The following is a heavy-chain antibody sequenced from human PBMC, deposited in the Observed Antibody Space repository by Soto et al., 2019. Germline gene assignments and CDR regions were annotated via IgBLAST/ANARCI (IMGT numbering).Heavy chain of an antibody. D-gene: IGHD2-15*01. J-gene: IGHJ5*02. CDR1: GFTFSSFA. V-gene: IGHV3-33*06. Sequence: QVQLVESGGGVVQPGRSLRLSCAASGFTFSSFAMHWVRQAPGKGLEWVAVIWYDGSNQEYADSVKGRFTISRDNSKNILYLQMNSVRDEDTAVYHCAKAGAYCSGGSCYGHNWLDPWGQGTLVTVSS. CDR2: IWYDGSNQ. CDR3: AKAGAYCSGGSCYGHNWLDP.